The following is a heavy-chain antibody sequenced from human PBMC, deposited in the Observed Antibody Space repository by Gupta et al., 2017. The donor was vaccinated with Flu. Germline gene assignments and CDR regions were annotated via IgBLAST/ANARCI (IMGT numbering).Heavy chain of an antibody. J-gene: IGHJ4*02. CDR1: GGSFSGYY. V-gene: IGHV4-4*07. Sequence: QVQLQESGPGLVKPSETLSLTCTVSGGSFSGYYWSWIRQPAEKGLGWSGRIYTSGSTTYTHSLRSRVTFSVDTSKNQGALKLSSVTAAETAVYYCARVYGSGGNWYYFDHWGQGTLVTVSS. D-gene: IGHD2-15*01. CDR3: ARVYGSGGNWYYFDH. CDR2: IYTSGST.